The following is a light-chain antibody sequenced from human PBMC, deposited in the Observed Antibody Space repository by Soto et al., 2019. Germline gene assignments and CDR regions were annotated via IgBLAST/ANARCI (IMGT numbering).Light chain of an antibody. CDR1: QSVSSN. Sequence: EIVMTQSPATLSVSPGERATLSCRASQSVSSNLAWYQQKPGQAPRLLIYGASTRATGIPARFSGSGSGTEFTLTISSLQSEDFAVYSCQQYNNWPLFTFGPGTKVDIK. CDR2: GAS. CDR3: QQYNNWPLFT. V-gene: IGKV3-15*01. J-gene: IGKJ3*01.